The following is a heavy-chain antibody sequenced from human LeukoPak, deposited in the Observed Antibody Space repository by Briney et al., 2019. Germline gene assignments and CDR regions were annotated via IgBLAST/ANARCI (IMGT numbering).Heavy chain of an antibody. J-gene: IGHJ4*02. V-gene: IGHV4-59*08. D-gene: IGHD2-8*02. CDR3: ARRRSGGPHPQPREFDY. Sequence: SETLSLTCTVSGGSFSSYYWNWIRQPPGKGLEWIGYIYYSGSTNYNPSLKSRVTISADTSKNQFSLKLSSVTAADTAVYYCARRRSGGPHPQPREFDYWGQGTLVTVSS. CDR2: IYYSGST. CDR1: GGSFSSYY.